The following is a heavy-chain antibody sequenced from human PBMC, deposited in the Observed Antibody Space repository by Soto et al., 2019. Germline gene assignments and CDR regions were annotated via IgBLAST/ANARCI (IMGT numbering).Heavy chain of an antibody. CDR1: GGSISSGDYY. Sequence: PSETLSLTCTVSGGSISSGDYYWSWIRQPPGKGLEWIGNIYYTRSTYYNPSLKSRVTISVDTSKNQFSLKLRSVTAADTAVYYCLLGSGWKDFDYWGQGTLVTVSS. V-gene: IGHV4-30-4*01. CDR2: IYYTRST. J-gene: IGHJ4*02. CDR3: LLGSGWKDFDY. D-gene: IGHD6-19*01.